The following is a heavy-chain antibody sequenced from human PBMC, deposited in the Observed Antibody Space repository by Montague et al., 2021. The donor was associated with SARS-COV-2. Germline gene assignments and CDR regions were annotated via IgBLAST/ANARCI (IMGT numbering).Heavy chain of an antibody. CDR1: GGSISSSSYY. CDR2: IYYSGST. Sequence: SETLSLTCTVSGGSISSSSYYWGWIRQPPGKGLEWIGSIYYSGSTYYNPSLKSRVTISVDTSKNQFSMKLSSVTAADTAVYYCARRLNYDILTGGALRYYYGMDDRGQGTMVTVSS. D-gene: IGHD3-9*01. J-gene: IGHJ6*02. CDR3: ARRLNYDILTGGALRYYYGMDD. V-gene: IGHV4-39*01.